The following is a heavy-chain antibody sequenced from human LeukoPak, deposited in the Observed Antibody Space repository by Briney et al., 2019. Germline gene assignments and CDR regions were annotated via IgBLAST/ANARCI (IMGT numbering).Heavy chain of an antibody. CDR2: IYYSGST. CDR1: GGSFSGYY. J-gene: IGHJ5*02. Sequence: SETLSLTCAVYGGSFSGYYWGWIRQPPGKGLEWIGSIYYSGSTYYNPSLKSRVTISVDTSKNQFSLKLSSVTAADTAVYYCARGPYYDFWSGYYPANWFDPWGQGTLVTVSS. CDR3: ARGPYYDFWSGYYPANWFDP. D-gene: IGHD3-3*01. V-gene: IGHV4-34*01.